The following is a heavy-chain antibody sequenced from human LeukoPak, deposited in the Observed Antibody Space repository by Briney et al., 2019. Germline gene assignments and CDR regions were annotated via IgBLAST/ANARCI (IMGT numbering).Heavy chain of an antibody. D-gene: IGHD3-22*01. J-gene: IGHJ4*02. CDR2: INHSGST. CDR3: ARFPSYYYDSSGYYKAYYFDY. Sequence: SETLSLTCTVSGGSISSSSYYWSWIRQPPGKGLEWIGEINHSGSTNYNPSLKSRVTISVDTSKNQFSLKLSSVTAADTAVYYCARFPSYYYDSSGYYKAYYFDYWGQGTLVTVSS. V-gene: IGHV4-39*07. CDR1: GGSISSSSYY.